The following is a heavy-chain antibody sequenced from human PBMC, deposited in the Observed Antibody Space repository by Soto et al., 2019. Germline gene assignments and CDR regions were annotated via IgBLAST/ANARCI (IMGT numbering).Heavy chain of an antibody. D-gene: IGHD1-1*01. CDR1: GYTFTSNG. CDR3: AKSHWNPDYMEGFDY. Sequence: GASVKVSCKTSGYTFTSNGVNWVRQAPGQGLEWMGWISGYNGDTKYTQKFQGRLTLTTDTSTSTVYMELRSLRSDDTAVYYCAKSHWNPDYMEGFDYWGQGTLVTVSS. J-gene: IGHJ4*02. V-gene: IGHV1-18*04. CDR2: ISGYNGDT.